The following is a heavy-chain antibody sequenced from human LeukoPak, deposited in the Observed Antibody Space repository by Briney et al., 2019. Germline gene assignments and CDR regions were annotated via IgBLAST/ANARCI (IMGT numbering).Heavy chain of an antibody. J-gene: IGHJ4*02. Sequence: GRSLRLSCAASGFTFSSYGMHWVRQAPGKGLEWVAVISYDGSNKYYADSVKGRFTISRDNSKNTLYLQMNSLRAEDTAVYYCAKDMESGYSYGPTGYWGQGTLVTVSS. CDR1: GFTFSSYG. CDR2: ISYDGSNK. V-gene: IGHV3-30*18. D-gene: IGHD5-18*01. CDR3: AKDMESGYSYGPTGY.